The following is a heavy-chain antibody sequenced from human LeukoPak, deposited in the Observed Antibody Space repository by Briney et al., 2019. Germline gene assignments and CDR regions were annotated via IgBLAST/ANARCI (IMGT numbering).Heavy chain of an antibody. Sequence: GGSLRLSCAASGFIFSSYEINWVRQAPGKGLEWVSYISNSGSTIYYADSVKGRFTISRDNAKNSLYLQMNSLRAEDTAVYYCARGGYSNANKFYYYGTDVWGQGTTVTV. D-gene: IGHD4-11*01. J-gene: IGHJ6*02. CDR3: ARGGYSNANKFYYYGTDV. CDR2: ISNSGSTI. V-gene: IGHV3-48*03. CDR1: GFIFSSYE.